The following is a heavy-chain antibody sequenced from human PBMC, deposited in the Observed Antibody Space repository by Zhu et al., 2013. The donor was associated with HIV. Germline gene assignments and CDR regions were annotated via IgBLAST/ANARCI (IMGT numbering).Heavy chain of an antibody. V-gene: IGHV1-2*02. D-gene: IGHD6-19*01. CDR1: GYTFSVNY. CDR2: INCNDGST. J-gene: IGHJ3*02. Sequence: QVHLVQSGSEVKKPGASVKVSCKASGYTFSVNYIHWARQAPGQGLEYMGWINCNDGSTKYAQKFQGRVTMTSDTSISTAYMDLNSLTSDDTAVYFCAREGGGYRSGWYGFDIYGQGTMVTVSS. CDR3: AREGGGYRSGWYGFDI.